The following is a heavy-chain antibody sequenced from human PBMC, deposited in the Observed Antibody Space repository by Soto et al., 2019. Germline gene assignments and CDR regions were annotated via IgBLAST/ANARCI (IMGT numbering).Heavy chain of an antibody. CDR3: ARRALGYCSGGSCYSDAFDI. CDR1: GGSISSYY. V-gene: IGHV4-59*08. CDR2: IYYSGST. D-gene: IGHD2-15*01. J-gene: IGHJ3*02. Sequence: QVQLQESGPGLVKPSETLSLTCTVSGGSISSYYWSWIRQPPGKGLEWIGYIYYSGSTNYNPSLKSRVTISVDTSKTQFSLKLSSVTDADTAVYYCARRALGYCSGGSCYSDAFDIWGQGTMVTVSS.